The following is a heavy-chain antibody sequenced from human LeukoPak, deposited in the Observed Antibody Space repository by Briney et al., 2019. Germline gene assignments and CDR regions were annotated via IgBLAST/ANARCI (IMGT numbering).Heavy chain of an antibody. CDR2: IYTSGST. V-gene: IGHV4-61*02. CDR1: GGSISSGSYY. D-gene: IGHD6-19*01. Sequence: SQTLSLTCTVSGGSISSGSYYWSWIRQPAGKGLEWIGRIYTSGSTNYNPSLKSRVTMSVDTSKNQFSLKLSSVTAADTAVYYCAREVVGTPIAVAGTYFQHWGQGTLVTVSS. J-gene: IGHJ1*01. CDR3: AREVVGTPIAVAGTYFQH.